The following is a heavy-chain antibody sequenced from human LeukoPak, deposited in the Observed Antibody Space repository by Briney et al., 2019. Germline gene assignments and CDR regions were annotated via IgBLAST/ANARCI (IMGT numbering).Heavy chain of an antibody. Sequence: ASVKVSCKASGYTFTSYGISWVRQAPGQGLEWMGWISAYNGNTNYAQKLQGRVTMTTGTSTSTAYMELRSLRSDDTAVYYCARKLGYCSGGSCYAFDYWGQGTLVTVSS. CDR1: GYTFTSYG. CDR2: ISAYNGNT. CDR3: ARKLGYCSGGSCYAFDY. D-gene: IGHD2-15*01. J-gene: IGHJ4*02. V-gene: IGHV1-18*01.